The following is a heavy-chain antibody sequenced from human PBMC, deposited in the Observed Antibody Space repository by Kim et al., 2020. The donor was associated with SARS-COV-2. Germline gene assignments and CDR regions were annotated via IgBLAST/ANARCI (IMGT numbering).Heavy chain of an antibody. Sequence: TNYAQKFQGRVTMTRDTSISTAYMELSRLRSDDTAVYYCASIAASYYFDYWGQGTLVTVSS. J-gene: IGHJ4*02. CDR2: T. V-gene: IGHV1-2*02. CDR3: ASIAASYYFDY. D-gene: IGHD6-6*01.